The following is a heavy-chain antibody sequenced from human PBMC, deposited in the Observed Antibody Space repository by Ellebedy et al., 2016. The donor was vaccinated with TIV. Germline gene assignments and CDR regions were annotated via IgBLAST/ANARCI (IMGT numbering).Heavy chain of an antibody. CDR1: GYTFTSYD. CDR2: ISAYNGNT. V-gene: IGHV1-18*01. D-gene: IGHD1-26*01. Sequence: ASVKVSCXASGYTFTSYDINWVRQAPGQGLEWMGWISAYNGNTNYAQKLQDRITLTTDTSTSTAYMELRSLRSDDTAVYYCAREDGGRDYWGQGTLVTVSS. J-gene: IGHJ4*02. CDR3: AREDGGRDY.